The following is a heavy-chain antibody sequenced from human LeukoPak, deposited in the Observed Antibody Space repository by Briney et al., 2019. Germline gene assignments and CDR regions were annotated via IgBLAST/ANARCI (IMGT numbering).Heavy chain of an antibody. V-gene: IGHV1-69*04. Sequence: SVKVSCKASGGTFGSYAISWVRQAPGQGLEWMGRIIPILGIANYAQKFQGRVTITADKSTSTAYMELSSLRSEDTAVYYCASVLTVTTRGAFDIWGQGTMVTVSS. CDR3: ASVLTVTTRGAFDI. CDR2: IIPILGIA. D-gene: IGHD4-17*01. J-gene: IGHJ3*02. CDR1: GGTFGSYA.